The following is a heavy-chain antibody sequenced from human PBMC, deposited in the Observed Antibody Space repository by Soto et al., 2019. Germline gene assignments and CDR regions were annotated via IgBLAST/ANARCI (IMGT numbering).Heavy chain of an antibody. CDR3: ARDVLRLLEWSLYGMDV. CDR2: INPSGGST. J-gene: IGHJ6*02. CDR1: GYTFTSYY. D-gene: IGHD3-3*01. Sequence: GASVKVSCKASGYTFTSYYMHWVRQAPGQGLEWMGIINPSGGSTSYAQKFQGRVTMTRDTSTSTVYMELSSLRSEDTAVYYCARDVLRLLEWSLYGMDVWGQGTTVTVSS. V-gene: IGHV1-46*01.